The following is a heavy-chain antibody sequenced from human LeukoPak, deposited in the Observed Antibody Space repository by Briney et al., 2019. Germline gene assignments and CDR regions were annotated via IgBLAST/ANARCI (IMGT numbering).Heavy chain of an antibody. V-gene: IGHV4-39*01. CDR2: IYYSGST. J-gene: IGHJ6*02. Sequence: MTSETLSLTCTVSGGSISSSSYYWGWLRQPPGKGLEWIGSIYYSGSTYYNPSLKSRVTISVDTSKNQFSLKLSSVTAADTAVYYCARLNRDFWSGYPPSYYYYGMDVWGQGTTVTVSS. D-gene: IGHD3-3*01. CDR3: ARLNRDFWSGYPPSYYYYGMDV. CDR1: GGSISSSSYY.